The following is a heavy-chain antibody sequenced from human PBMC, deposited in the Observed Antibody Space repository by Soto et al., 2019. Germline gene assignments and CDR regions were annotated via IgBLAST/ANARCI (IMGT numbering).Heavy chain of an antibody. CDR2: IWYDGSNK. CDR1: GFTFSSNG. D-gene: IGHD3-16*01. J-gene: IGHJ4*02. Sequence: QVQLVESGGGVVQPGRSLRVSCAASGFTFSSNGMHWVRQAPGKGLEWVAVIWYDGSNKYYGESVKGRFIISRDNSKNPVDRQMKGLRAEDSAIYYCARWGPDKVLDYWGQGTLVTVSS. V-gene: IGHV3-33*01. CDR3: ARWGPDKVLDY.